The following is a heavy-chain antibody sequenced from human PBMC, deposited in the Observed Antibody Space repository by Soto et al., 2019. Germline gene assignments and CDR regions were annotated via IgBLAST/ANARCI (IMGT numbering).Heavy chain of an antibody. CDR2: ISAYNGNT. J-gene: IGHJ6*02. CDR1: GYTFTSYG. Sequence: ASVKVSCKASGYTFTSYGISWVRQAPGQGLEWMGWISAYNGNTNYAQKLQGRVTMTTDTSTSTAYMELRSLRSDDTAVYYCASEYSSSSSTWGYYYDMDVWGQGTTVTV. CDR3: ASEYSSSSSTWGYYYDMDV. D-gene: IGHD6-6*01. V-gene: IGHV1-18*01.